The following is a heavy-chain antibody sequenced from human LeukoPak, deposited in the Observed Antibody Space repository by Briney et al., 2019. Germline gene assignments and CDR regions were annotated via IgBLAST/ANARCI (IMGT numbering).Heavy chain of an antibody. D-gene: IGHD6-25*01. Sequence: SETLSLTCTVSGYSISSGYYWGWIRQPPGKGLEWIGSIYHSGSTYYNPSLKSRVTISVDTSKNQFSLKLSSVTAADTAVYYCARDQRLGLDFDYWGQGTLVTVSS. CDR2: IYHSGST. V-gene: IGHV4-38-2*02. CDR1: GYSISSGYY. CDR3: ARDQRLGLDFDY. J-gene: IGHJ4*02.